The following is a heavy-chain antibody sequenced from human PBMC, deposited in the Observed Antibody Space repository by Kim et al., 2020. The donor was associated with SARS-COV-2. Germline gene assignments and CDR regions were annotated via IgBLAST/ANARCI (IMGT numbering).Heavy chain of an antibody. V-gene: IGHV3-30*02. J-gene: IGHJ4*02. CDR3: PQDKTGAAFDY. D-gene: IGHD2-8*02. CDR2: VWSDGRET. CDR1: GFALSSNG. Sequence: GGSLRLSCAASGFALSSNGMHWVRQAPGKGLEWVAVVWSDGRETDYTDSVKGRFTISRDNSKKTLYLQMDSLRAEKTAVYSCPQDKTGAAFDYWGQGT.